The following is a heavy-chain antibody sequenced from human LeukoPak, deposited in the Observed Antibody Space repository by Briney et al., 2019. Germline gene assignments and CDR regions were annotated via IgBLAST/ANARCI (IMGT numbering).Heavy chain of an antibody. CDR1: GGSISSGSYY. CDR2: IYTTGSA. CDR3: ARVAYYDTPGSFDI. Sequence: SETLSLTCTVSGGSISSGSYYWSWLRQPAGKGLEWIGRIYTTGSANYNPSLESRLTISVDTSKNQFSLKLSSVTAADTAVYYCARVAYYDTPGSFDIWGQGTMVTVSS. J-gene: IGHJ3*02. D-gene: IGHD3-22*01. V-gene: IGHV4-61*02.